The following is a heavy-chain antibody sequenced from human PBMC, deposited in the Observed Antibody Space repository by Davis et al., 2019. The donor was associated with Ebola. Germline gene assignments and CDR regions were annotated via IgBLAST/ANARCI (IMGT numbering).Heavy chain of an antibody. CDR1: GFTVSSNY. CDR2: LYSSGST. D-gene: IGHD6-19*01. CDR3: ARDPSGGSGWSVGYYGMDV. Sequence: GESLKISCAASGFTVSSNYMIWVRQAPGKGLEWVSLLYSSGSTFYADPVKGRFIISRNNYENTLYLQMNSLRVEDTAVYLCARDPSGGSGWSVGYYGMDVWGKGTTVTVSS. V-gene: IGHV3-53*01. J-gene: IGHJ6*04.